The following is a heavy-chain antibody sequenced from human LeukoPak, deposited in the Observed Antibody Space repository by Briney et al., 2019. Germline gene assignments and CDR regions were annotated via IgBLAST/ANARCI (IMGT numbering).Heavy chain of an antibody. V-gene: IGHV1-18*01. CDR1: GYTFTSYG. Sequence: GASVKVSCKASGYTFTSYGISCVRQAPGQGLEWMGWISAYNGNTNYAQKLQGRVTMTTDTSTSTAYMELRSLRSDDTAVYYCARVGLGYCSSTSCYNYYYYMDVWGKGTTVTVSS. CDR2: ISAYNGNT. J-gene: IGHJ6*03. CDR3: ARVGLGYCSSTSCYNYYYYMDV. D-gene: IGHD2-2*02.